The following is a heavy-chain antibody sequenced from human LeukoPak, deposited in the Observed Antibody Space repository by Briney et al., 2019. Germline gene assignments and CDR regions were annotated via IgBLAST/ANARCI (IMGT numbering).Heavy chain of an antibody. CDR3: TTDPEGDCSSTSCYNAFDY. V-gene: IGHV3-15*01. D-gene: IGHD2-2*02. CDR1: GFTFSNAW. J-gene: IGHJ4*02. Sequence: PGVSLRLSCAASGFTFSNAWMSWVRQAPGKGLEWVGRIKSKTDGGTTDYAAPVKGRFTISRDDSKNTLYLQMNSLKTEDTAVYYCTTDPEGDCSSTSCYNAFDYWGQGTLVTVSS. CDR2: IKSKTDGGTT.